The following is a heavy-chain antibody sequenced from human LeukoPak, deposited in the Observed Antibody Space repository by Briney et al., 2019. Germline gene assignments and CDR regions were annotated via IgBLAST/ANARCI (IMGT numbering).Heavy chain of an antibody. J-gene: IGHJ4*02. CDR3: ARGTSGSYYNVDLDY. Sequence: ASVKVSCKASGYTFTSYGISLVRQAPGQGLEWMGWISAYNGNTNYAQKLQGRVTMTTDTSTSTAYMELRSLRSDDTAVYYCARGTSGSYYNVDLDYWGQGTLVTVSS. CDR1: GYTFTSYG. D-gene: IGHD3-10*01. CDR2: ISAYNGNT. V-gene: IGHV1-18*01.